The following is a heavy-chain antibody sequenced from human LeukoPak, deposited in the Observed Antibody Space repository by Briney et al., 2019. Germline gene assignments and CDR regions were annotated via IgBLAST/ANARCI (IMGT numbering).Heavy chain of an antibody. CDR1: GFTFSSYA. J-gene: IGHJ4*02. V-gene: IGHV3-23*01. Sequence: GGSLRLSCAASGFTFSSYAMSWVRQAPGKGLEWVSAISGSGGSTYYADSVKGRFTISRDNSKNTLYLQMNSLRAEDTAVHYCAKDPNGSGISYFDYWGQGTLVTVSS. D-gene: IGHD3-10*01. CDR3: AKDPNGSGISYFDY. CDR2: ISGSGGST.